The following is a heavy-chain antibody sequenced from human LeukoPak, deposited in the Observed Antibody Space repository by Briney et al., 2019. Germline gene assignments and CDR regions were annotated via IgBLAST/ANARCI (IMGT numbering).Heavy chain of an antibody. CDR3: ARVNTVVSWYSFDY. CDR2: IWYDGTNK. V-gene: IGHV3-33*01. CDR1: GSTFSSYG. D-gene: IGHD4-23*01. Sequence: PGGSLRLSCAASGSTFSSYGMHWVRQAPGKGLEWVAVIWYDGTNKYYADSVKGRFTISRDNSKNTLYLQMNSLRAEDTAVYYCARVNTVVSWYSFDYWGQGILVTVSS. J-gene: IGHJ4*02.